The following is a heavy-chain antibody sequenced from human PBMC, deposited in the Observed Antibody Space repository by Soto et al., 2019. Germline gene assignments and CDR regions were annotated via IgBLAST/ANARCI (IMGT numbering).Heavy chain of an antibody. J-gene: IGHJ4*02. CDR1: GYTLTRFG. CDR2: ISDYNGDT. Sequence: ASVKVSCTASGYTLTRFGISWVRQAPGQGLEWMGWISDYNGDTNYAQKFQGRVTMTTDTSTSTAYMELRSLRSNDTAVYYCARAPGNYFDYWGQGTLVTVSS. V-gene: IGHV1-18*01. CDR3: ARAPGNYFDY.